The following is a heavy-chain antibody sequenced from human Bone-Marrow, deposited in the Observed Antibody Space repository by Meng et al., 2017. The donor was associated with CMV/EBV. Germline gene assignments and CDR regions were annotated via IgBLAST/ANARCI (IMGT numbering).Heavy chain of an antibody. CDR3: ARELIDCSSTSCYDTLTRYYYYGMDV. V-gene: IGHV1-46*01. D-gene: IGHD2-2*01. J-gene: IGHJ6*01. Sequence: ASVKVSCKASGYTFTSYYMHWVRQAPGQGLEWMGIINPSGGSTSYAQKFQGRVTMTRDTSTSTVYMELSSLRSEDTAVYYCARELIDCSSTSCYDTLTRYYYYGMDVWGQGPTVTVSS. CDR2: INPSGGST. CDR1: GYTFTSYY.